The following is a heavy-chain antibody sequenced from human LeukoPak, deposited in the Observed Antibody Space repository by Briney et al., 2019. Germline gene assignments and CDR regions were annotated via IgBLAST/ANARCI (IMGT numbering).Heavy chain of an antibody. CDR1: GFTFGDYA. J-gene: IGHJ4*02. D-gene: IGHD6-19*01. CDR3: TRALSGWTGYSDF. CDR2: IRSEEYGGTP. Sequence: QPGRSLRLSCRGSGFTFGDYAVTWVRQAPGKGLQWVGFIRSEEYGGTPDYATSVKGRFTISRENSESTAYLQINSLRTEDTAVYYRTRALSGWTGYSDFWGQGTVVAVSS. V-gene: IGHV3-49*04.